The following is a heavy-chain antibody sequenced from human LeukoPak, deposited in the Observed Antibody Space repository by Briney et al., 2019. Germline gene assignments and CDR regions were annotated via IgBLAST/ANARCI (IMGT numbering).Heavy chain of an antibody. CDR1: GGPISSYY. Sequence: KPTETLSLTCTVSGGPISSYYWSWIRQPPGKGLEWIGYIYYSGSTNYNPSLKSRVTIPVDTSKNQFSLKLSSVTAADTAVYYCARVGKLLWFGVPLDAFDIWGQGTMVTVSS. CDR3: ARVGKLLWFGVPLDAFDI. D-gene: IGHD3-10*01. V-gene: IGHV4-59*01. CDR2: IYYSGST. J-gene: IGHJ3*02.